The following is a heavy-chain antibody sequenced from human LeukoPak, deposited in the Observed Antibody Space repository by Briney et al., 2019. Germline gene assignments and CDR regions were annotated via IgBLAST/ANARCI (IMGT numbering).Heavy chain of an antibody. CDR3: ARDPHFIVGAAPHYGMDV. CDR1: GGTFSSYA. D-gene: IGHD1-26*01. CDR2: IIPILGIA. J-gene: IGHJ6*02. Sequence: ASVKVSCRASGGTFSSYAISWVRQAPGQGLEWMGRIIPILGIANYAQKFQGRVTITADKSTSTAYMELSSLRSDDTAVYYCARDPHFIVGAAPHYGMDVWGQGTTVTVSS. V-gene: IGHV1-69*04.